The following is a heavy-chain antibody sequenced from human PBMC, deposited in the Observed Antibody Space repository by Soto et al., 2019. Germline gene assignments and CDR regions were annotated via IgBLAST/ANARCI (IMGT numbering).Heavy chain of an antibody. Sequence: QVQLVQSGAEVKKPGSSVKVSCKASGGTFSSDAISWVRQAPGQGLEWMRGIIPISGTANYAQKFQGRVTITADESTSTAYMELSSLRSEDTAVYYCARSHGSSTSLEIYYYYYYGMDVWGQGTTVTVSS. CDR2: IIPISGTA. J-gene: IGHJ6*02. D-gene: IGHD2-2*01. V-gene: IGHV1-69*01. CDR1: GGTFSSDA. CDR3: ARSHGSSTSLEIYYYYYYGMDV.